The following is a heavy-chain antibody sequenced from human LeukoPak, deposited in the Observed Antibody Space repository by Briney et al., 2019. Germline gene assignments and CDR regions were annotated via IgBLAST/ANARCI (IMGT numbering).Heavy chain of an antibody. V-gene: IGHV1-2*02. J-gene: IGHJ4*02. Sequence: GASVKVSCKAFGYTFTGYYMYWVRQAPGQGLEWMGWINPNSGGTNYAQKFQGRVTMTRDTSISTAYMELSRLRSDDTAVYYCARAKFVVVVAATLGYWGQGTLVTVSS. CDR3: ARAKFVVVVAATLGY. CDR1: GYTFTGYY. CDR2: INPNSGGT. D-gene: IGHD2-15*01.